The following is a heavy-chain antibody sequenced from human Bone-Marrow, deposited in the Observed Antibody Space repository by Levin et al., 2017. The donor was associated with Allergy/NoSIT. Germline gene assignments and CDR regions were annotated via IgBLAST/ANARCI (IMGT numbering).Heavy chain of an antibody. V-gene: IGHV3-74*01. CDR2: INSDGSST. CDR1: GFTFTSYW. Sequence: GGSLRLSCAASGFTFTSYWMHWVRQAPGKGLVWVSRINSDGSSTNYADSVKGRFTIFRDNAKNTLYLQMNSLRAEDTAVYYCARGSLGGWFGELWSQGTLVTVSS. J-gene: IGHJ4*02. D-gene: IGHD3-10*01. CDR3: ARGSLGGWFGEL.